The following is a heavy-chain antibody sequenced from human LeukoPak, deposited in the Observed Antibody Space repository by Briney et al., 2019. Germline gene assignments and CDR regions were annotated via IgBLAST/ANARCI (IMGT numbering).Heavy chain of an antibody. V-gene: IGHV3-7*01. J-gene: IGHJ4*02. CDR3: ARDHNYAFDN. CDR1: GFSFSSYW. D-gene: IGHD1-1*01. CDR2: IKEDGSER. Sequence: GGSLRLSCGASGFSFSSYWMSWVRETPGKGLEWVANIKEDGSERYYVDPVKGRFTTSGDNAKNSLYLQMNSLRVEDTAVYYCARDHNYAFDNWGQGTLVTVSS.